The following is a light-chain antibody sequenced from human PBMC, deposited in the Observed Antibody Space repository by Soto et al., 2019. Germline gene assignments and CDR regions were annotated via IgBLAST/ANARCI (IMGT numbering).Light chain of an antibody. CDR2: ESD. Sequence: QSVLTQPPSVSAAPGQKVTISCSGSPSNIGKNFVSWYQQLPGTAPKLLIYESDKRPSGIPDRFSGSESGTSATLAITGRQTGDEADYYCVSWDSSLITVVFGGGTQLTVL. CDR3: VSWDSSLITVV. V-gene: IGLV1-51*02. J-gene: IGLJ2*01. CDR1: PSNIGKNF.